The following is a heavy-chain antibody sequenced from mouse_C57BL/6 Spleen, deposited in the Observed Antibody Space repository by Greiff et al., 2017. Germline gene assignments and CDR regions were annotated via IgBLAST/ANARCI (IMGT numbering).Heavy chain of an antibody. D-gene: IGHD1-1*01. CDR1: GFTFSDYG. CDR2: ISSGSSTI. CDR3: AKGPHYYGSSYVYAMDY. J-gene: IGHJ4*01. Sequence: EVQGVESGGGLVKPGGSLKLSCAASGFTFSDYGMHWVRQAPEKGLEWVAYISSGSSTIYYADTVKGRFTISRDNAKTTLFLQMTSLRSEDTAMYYCAKGPHYYGSSYVYAMDYWGQGTSVTVSS. V-gene: IGHV5-17*01.